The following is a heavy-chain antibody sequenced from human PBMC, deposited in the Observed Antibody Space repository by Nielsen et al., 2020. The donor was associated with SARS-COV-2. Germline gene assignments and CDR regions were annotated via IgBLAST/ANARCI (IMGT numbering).Heavy chain of an antibody. J-gene: IGHJ4*02. CDR2: ISGSGGST. CDR3: AKDVRSGGYFDY. CDR1: GFTFSSYA. Sequence: GESLKISCAASGFTFSSYAMSWVRQAPGKGLEWVSAISGSGGSTYYADSVKGRFTISRDNSKNTLYLQMSSLRAEDTAVYYCAKDVRSGGYFDYWGQGTLVTVSS. V-gene: IGHV3-23*01. D-gene: IGHD1-1*01.